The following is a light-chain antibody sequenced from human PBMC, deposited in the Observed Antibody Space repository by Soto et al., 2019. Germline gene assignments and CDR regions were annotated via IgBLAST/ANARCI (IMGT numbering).Light chain of an antibody. J-gene: IGKJ1*01. CDR1: QNIGVY. CDR2: AAS. V-gene: IGKV1-39*01. CDR3: QQSFSSPT. Sequence: DIQMTQSPLSLSASVGDRVTITCRASQNIGVYLNWYQWRPGKAPRLVIHAASTLQGGVPPRFSDSGSGTDFTLSIGNLQPEDFATYYCQQSFSSPTFGPGTKVEIK.